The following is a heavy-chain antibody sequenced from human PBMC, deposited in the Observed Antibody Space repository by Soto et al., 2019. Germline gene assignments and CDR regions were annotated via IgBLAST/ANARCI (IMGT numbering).Heavy chain of an antibody. Sequence: GGSLRLSCAASGFTFSSYGMHWVRQAPGKGLEWVAVIWYDGSNKYYAASVKGRFTISRDNSKNTLYLQMNSLRAEDTAVYYCARDHWGSSSYYYYYGMDVWGQGTTVTVSS. J-gene: IGHJ6*02. CDR2: IWYDGSNK. CDR1: GFTFSSYG. CDR3: ARDHWGSSSYYYYYGMDV. D-gene: IGHD6-6*01. V-gene: IGHV3-33*01.